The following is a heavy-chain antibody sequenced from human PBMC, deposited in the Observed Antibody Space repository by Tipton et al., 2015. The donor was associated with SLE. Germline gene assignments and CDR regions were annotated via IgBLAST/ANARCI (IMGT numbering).Heavy chain of an antibody. V-gene: IGHV4-34*01. D-gene: IGHD2-21*01. CDR1: GGSFSGYY. CDR3: ASGQGEAPNY. CDR2: INHRGST. J-gene: IGHJ4*02. Sequence: TLSLTCAVYGGSFSGYYWSWIRQPPGKGLEWIGEINHRGSTNYNPSLKSRVTISVDTSKNQFSLRLSSVTAADTAVYYCASGQGEAPNYWGQGTLVTVSS.